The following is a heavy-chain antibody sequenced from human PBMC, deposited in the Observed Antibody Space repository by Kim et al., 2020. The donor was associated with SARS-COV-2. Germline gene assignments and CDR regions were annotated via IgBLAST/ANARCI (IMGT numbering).Heavy chain of an antibody. V-gene: IGHV3-21*01. Sequence: GGSLRLSCAASGFTFSSYSMNWVRQAPGKGLEWVSSISSSSSYIYYADSVKGRFTISRDNAKNSLYLQMNSLRAEDTAVYYCARGPYYDYVWGSPYGMDVLGQGTTVPVSS. CDR1: GFTFSSYS. D-gene: IGHD3-16*01. CDR2: ISSSSSYI. J-gene: IGHJ6*01. CDR3: ARGPYYDYVWGSPYGMDV.